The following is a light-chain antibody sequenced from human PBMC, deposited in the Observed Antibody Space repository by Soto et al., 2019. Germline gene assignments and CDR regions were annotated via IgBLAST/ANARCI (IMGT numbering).Light chain of an antibody. CDR2: LGS. CDR1: QSLLHSIGYSY. Sequence: DIVMTQSPLSLPVTPGEPASISCRSSQSLLHSIGYSYLDWYLQKPGQSPQLLIYLGSNRASGVPERFSGSGSGTDFTLKISRVEAEDVGVYYCMQALQPPWTFGQGTKVEIK. J-gene: IGKJ1*01. CDR3: MQALQPPWT. V-gene: IGKV2-28*01.